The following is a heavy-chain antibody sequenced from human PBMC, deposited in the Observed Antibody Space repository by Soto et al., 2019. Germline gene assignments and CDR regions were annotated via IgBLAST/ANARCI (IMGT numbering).Heavy chain of an antibody. CDR1: GFTFSSYG. Sequence: QVQLVESGGGVVQPGRSLRLSCAASGFTFSSYGMHWVRQAPGKGLEWVAVIWYDGSNKYYADSVKGRFTISRDNXMNTLYLQMNSLRAEDTAVYYCAREIGGAGSGNFQHWGQGTLVTVSS. CDR2: IWYDGSNK. CDR3: AREIGGAGSGNFQH. V-gene: IGHV3-33*01. D-gene: IGHD3-10*01. J-gene: IGHJ1*01.